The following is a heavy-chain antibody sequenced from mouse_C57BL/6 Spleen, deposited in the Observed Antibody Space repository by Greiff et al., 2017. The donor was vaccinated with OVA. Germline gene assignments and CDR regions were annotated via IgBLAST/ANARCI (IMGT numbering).Heavy chain of an antibody. CDR1: GYTFTDYY. Sequence: EVQLQQSGPELVKPGASVKIPCKASGYTFTDYYMDWVKQSHGKSLEWIGDINPNNGGTIYNQKFKGKATLTVDKSSSTAYMELRSLTSEDTAVYYCARSDYDGIPWFAYWGQGTLVTVSA. CDR3: ARSDYDGIPWFAY. V-gene: IGHV1-18*01. CDR2: INPNNGGT. J-gene: IGHJ3*01. D-gene: IGHD2-4*01.